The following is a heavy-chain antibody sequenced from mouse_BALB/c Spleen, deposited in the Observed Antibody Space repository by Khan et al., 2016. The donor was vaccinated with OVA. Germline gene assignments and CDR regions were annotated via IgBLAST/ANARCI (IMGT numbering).Heavy chain of an antibody. Sequence: QVQLQQSGAELARPGASVKLSCKASGYTFTDYYINWVKLRTGQGLEWIGEISPGSGDTYYNERFKGKATLTADKSSRTAYMQLSSLTSEASAVFFWGLMMYWGYWVAYWCQGTLFTVSA. CDR3: GLMMYWGYWVAY. CDR1: GYTFTDYY. V-gene: IGHV1-77*01. J-gene: IGHJ3*01. CDR2: ISPGSGDT. D-gene: IGHD2-3*01.